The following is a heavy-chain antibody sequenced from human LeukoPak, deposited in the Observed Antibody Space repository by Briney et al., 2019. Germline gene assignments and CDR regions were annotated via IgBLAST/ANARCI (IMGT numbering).Heavy chain of an antibody. CDR3: ASAPLYCSGGSCYSGYYYYMDV. D-gene: IGHD2-15*01. CDR1: GGTFSSYA. V-gene: IGHV1-69*05. CDR2: IISIFGTA. Sequence: ASVKVSCKASGGTFSSYAISWVRQAPGQGLEWMGRIISIFGTANYAQKFQGRVTITTDESTSTAYMELSSLRSEDTAVYYCASAPLYCSGGSCYSGYYYYMDVWGKGTTVTVSS. J-gene: IGHJ6*03.